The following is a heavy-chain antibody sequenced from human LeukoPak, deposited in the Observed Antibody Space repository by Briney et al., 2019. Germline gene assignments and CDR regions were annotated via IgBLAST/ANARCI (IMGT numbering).Heavy chain of an antibody. CDR2: IYHSGST. CDR1: GGSINSGDYY. V-gene: IGHV4-30-2*01. Sequence: SQTLSLTCTVSGGSINSGDYYWNWIRQPPGKGLEWIGYIYHSGSTYYKSSLKSRVTISVDRSKNQFSLKLSSETAADTAVYYCARSSVRVGATDYWGQGTLVTVSS. J-gene: IGHJ4*02. CDR3: ARSSVRVGATDY. D-gene: IGHD1-26*01.